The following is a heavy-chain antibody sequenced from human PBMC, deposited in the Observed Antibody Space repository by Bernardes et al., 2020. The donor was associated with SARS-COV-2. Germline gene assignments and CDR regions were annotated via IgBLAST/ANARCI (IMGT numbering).Heavy chain of an antibody. V-gene: IGHV1-2*02. Sequence: SLKVSCEASGYTFTGYYMHWVRQAPGQGLEWMGWINPNSGGTNYAQKFQGRVTMTRDTSISTAYMELSSLRSVDTAVYYCAIPPTNYDRYGMDVWGQGTTVTVSS. J-gene: IGHJ6*02. CDR2: INPNSGGT. CDR3: AIPPTNYDRYGMDV. CDR1: GYTFTGYY. D-gene: IGHD3-22*01.